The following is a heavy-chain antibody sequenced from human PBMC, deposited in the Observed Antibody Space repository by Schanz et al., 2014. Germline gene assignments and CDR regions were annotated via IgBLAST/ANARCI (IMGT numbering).Heavy chain of an antibody. CDR3: ARGIITMVPGGDVGAFDI. D-gene: IGHD3-10*01. CDR2: ISYDGSSK. V-gene: IGHV3-33*01. Sequence: QVQLVESGGGVVQPGRSLRLSCAASGFAFRSYGMHWVRQAPGKGLEWVALISYDGSSKNHADSVQGRFTISRDNSKNALYLQMDSLRAEDTAVYYCARGIITMVPGGDVGAFDIRGQGTMVTVSS. CDR1: GFAFRSYG. J-gene: IGHJ3*02.